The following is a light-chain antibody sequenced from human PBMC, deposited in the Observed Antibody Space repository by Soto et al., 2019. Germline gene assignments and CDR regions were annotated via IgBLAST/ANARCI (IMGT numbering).Light chain of an antibody. V-gene: IGLV3-1*01. CDR2: QDT. Sequence: SYELTQPPSVSVSPGQTASITCSGDKLGDKYACWYQQKPGQSPVLVIYQDTKRPSGIPERFSGSNSGNTATLTISGTQATDEADYYCQAWDSSTVVFGTGTKVTVL. CDR1: KLGDKY. CDR3: QAWDSSTVV. J-gene: IGLJ1*01.